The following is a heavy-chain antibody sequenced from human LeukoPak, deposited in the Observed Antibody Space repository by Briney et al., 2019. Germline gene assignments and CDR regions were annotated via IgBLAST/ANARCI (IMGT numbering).Heavy chain of an antibody. CDR2: IYTSGST. V-gene: IGHV4-4*07. J-gene: IGHJ4*02. Sequence: SETLSLTCTVSGGSISSYYWSWIRQPAGKGLEWIGRIYTSGSTNYNPSLKSRVTMSVDTSKNQFSLKLSSVTAAVTAVYYCARHYYDSSGYYRFDYWGQGTLVTVSS. CDR3: ARHYYDSSGYYRFDY. CDR1: GGSISSYY. D-gene: IGHD3-22*01.